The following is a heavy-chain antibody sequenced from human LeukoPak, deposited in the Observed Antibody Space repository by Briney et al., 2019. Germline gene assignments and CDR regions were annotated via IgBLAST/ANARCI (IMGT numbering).Heavy chain of an antibody. CDR3: VRAHVPITIFGVVDYNDY. V-gene: IGHV3-21*01. CDR2: ISATSSYI. CDR1: GFTFSTYT. D-gene: IGHD3-3*01. Sequence: PGGSLRLSCAASGFTFSTYTMNWVRQAPGKGLEWVSSISATSSYIYYADSAKGRFTISRDNAKNSLFLQLNSLRAEDTAVYYCVRAHVPITIFGVVDYNDYSGQGTLVTVSS. J-gene: IGHJ4*02.